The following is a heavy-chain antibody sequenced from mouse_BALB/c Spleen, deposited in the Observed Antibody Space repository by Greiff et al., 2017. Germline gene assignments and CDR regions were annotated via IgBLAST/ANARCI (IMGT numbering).Heavy chain of an antibody. V-gene: IGHV1S81*02. J-gene: IGHJ3*01. CDR3: ARFGVGAAY. CDR2: INPSNGRT. D-gene: IGHD1-1*02. Sequence: VQLQQPGAELVKPGASVKLSCKASGYTFTSYWMHWVKQRPGQGLEWIGEINPSNGRTNYNEKFKSKATLTVDKSSSTAYMQLSSLTSEDSAVYYCARFGVGAAYWGQGTLVTVSA. CDR1: GYTFTSYW.